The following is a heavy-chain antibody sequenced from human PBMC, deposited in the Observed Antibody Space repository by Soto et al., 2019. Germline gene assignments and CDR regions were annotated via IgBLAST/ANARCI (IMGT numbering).Heavy chain of an antibody. J-gene: IGHJ2*01. V-gene: IGHV1-69*01. CDR2: IIPIFGTA. CDR1: GGTFSSYA. Sequence: QVQLVQSGAEVKKPGSSVKVSCKASGGTFSSYAISWVRQAPGQGLEWMGGIIPIFGTANYAQKFQGRVTITADEATSTAYMELSSLRSEDTAVYYCARGGRDGYKSGVPFDLWGRGTLVTVSS. D-gene: IGHD5-12*01. CDR3: ARGGRDGYKSGVPFDL.